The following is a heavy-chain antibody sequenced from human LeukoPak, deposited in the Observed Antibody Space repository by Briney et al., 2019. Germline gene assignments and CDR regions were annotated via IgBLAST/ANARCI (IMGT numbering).Heavy chain of an antibody. CDR2: ISYSGST. CDR1: GGSVSSYY. Sequence: PSETLSLTCTVSGGSVSSYYWSWIRQPPGKGLEWIGYISYSGSTNYNPSLKSRVTISVDTSKNQFSLKLSSVTAADTAVYYCARDKVWAFDIWGQGTMVTVSS. V-gene: IGHV4-59*02. J-gene: IGHJ3*02. D-gene: IGHD3-16*01. CDR3: ARDKVWAFDI.